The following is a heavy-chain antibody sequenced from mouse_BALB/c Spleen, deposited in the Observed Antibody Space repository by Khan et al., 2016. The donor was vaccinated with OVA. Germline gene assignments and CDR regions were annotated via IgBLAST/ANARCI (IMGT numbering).Heavy chain of an antibody. CDR2: ISNGGSYT. D-gene: IGHD2-2*01. Sequence: EVELVESGGGLVRPGGSLKLSCAASGFTFSNYAMSWVRQTPEKRLEWVATISNGGSYTFYPDSMKGRFTISRDNAKNTLYLQMSSLRSEDTAMYYCAIHILNYGYDAYYYAMDYWGQGTSVTVSS. CDR3: AIHILNYGYDAYYYAMDY. V-gene: IGHV5-9-3*01. CDR1: GFTFSNYA. J-gene: IGHJ4*01.